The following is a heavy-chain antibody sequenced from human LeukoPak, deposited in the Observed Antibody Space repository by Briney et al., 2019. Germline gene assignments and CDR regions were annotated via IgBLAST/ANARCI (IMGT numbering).Heavy chain of an antibody. D-gene: IGHD6-13*01. CDR3: ARGVGSSWYSYYYYGMDV. V-gene: IGHV4-59*01. J-gene: IGHJ6*02. CDR2: IYYSGST. Sequence: TSETLSLTCTVSGGSISSYYWSWIRQPPGKGLEWIGYIYYSGSTNYNPSLKSRVTISVDTSKNQFSLELSSVTAADTAVYYCARGVGSSWYSYYYYGMDVWGQGTTVTVSS. CDR1: GGSISSYY.